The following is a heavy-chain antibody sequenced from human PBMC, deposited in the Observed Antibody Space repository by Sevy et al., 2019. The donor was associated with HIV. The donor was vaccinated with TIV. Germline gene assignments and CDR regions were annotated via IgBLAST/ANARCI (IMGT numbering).Heavy chain of an antibody. CDR1: GYTFTDF. J-gene: IGHJ3*01. CDR2: INPNTGAT. D-gene: IGHD3-22*01. V-gene: IGHV1-2*02. Sequence: ASVKVSCKASGYTFTDFLHWLRQAPGQGLEWMGWINPNTGATNYAQKFKGRVTMTRDTSMSTAFMDLTRLRSDDTAVYYCAKLLIVVDDGFDVWGQGTMVTVSS. CDR3: AKLLIVVDDGFDV.